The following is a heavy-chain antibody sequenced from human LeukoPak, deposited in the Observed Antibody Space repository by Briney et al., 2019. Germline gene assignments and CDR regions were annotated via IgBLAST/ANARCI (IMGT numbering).Heavy chain of an antibody. CDR3: ARDHTRIVVAPDY. J-gene: IGHJ4*02. D-gene: IGHD3-22*01. V-gene: IGHV1-2*02. CDR1: GYTFTGYY. Sequence: GASVKVSCKASGYTFTGYYMHWVRQAPGQGLEWMGWINPNSGGTNYAQKFQGRVTMTRDTSISTAYMELSRLRSDDTAVYYCARDHTRIVVAPDYWGQGTLVTVSS. CDR2: INPNSGGT.